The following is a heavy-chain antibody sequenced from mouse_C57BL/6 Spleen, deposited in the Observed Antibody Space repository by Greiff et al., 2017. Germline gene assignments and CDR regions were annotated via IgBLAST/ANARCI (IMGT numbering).Heavy chain of an antibody. D-gene: IGHD2-1*01. Sequence: EVKVVESGEGLVKPGGSLKLSCAASGFTFSSYAMSWVRQTPEKRLEWVAYISSGGDYIYYADTVKGRFTISRDNARNTLYLQMSSLKSEDTAMYYCTSLYPYYYAMDYWGQGTSVTVSS. V-gene: IGHV5-9-1*02. J-gene: IGHJ4*01. CDR3: TSLYPYYYAMDY. CDR2: ISSGGDYI. CDR1: GFTFSSYA.